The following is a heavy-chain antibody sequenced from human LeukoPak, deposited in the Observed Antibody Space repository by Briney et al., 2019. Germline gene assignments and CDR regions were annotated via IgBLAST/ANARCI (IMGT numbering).Heavy chain of an antibody. CDR1: GYTFTGYY. V-gene: IGHV1-2*02. D-gene: IGHD3-16*02. CDR2: INPNSGGT. J-gene: IGHJ3*02. CDR3: ARVGWGSYRHDAFDI. Sequence: ASVKVSCKASGYTFTGYYMHWVRQAPGQGLEWMGWINPNSGGTNYAQKFQGRVTMTRDTSISTAYVELSRLRSDDTAVYYCARVGWGSYRHDAFDIWGQGTMVTVSS.